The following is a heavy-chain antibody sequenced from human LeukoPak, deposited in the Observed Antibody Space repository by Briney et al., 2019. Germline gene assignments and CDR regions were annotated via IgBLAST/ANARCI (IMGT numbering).Heavy chain of an antibody. CDR3: ARRYGSGWYDY. V-gene: IGHV3-23*01. CDR1: GFTFSSYA. J-gene: IGHJ4*02. CDR2: ISGTGSST. Sequence: GGSLRLSCAASGFTFSSYAMSLVRQAPGKGLEWVSAISGTGSSTYSADSVKGRFTISRDNSKNTLYLQMDSLRAEDTAVYYCARRYGSGWYDYWGQGTLVTVSS. D-gene: IGHD6-19*01.